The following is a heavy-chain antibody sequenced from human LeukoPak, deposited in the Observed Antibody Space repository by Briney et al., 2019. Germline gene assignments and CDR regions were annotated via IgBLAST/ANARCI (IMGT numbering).Heavy chain of an antibody. CDR2: IRTDGSEK. J-gene: IGHJ4*02. CDR1: GFAFSNYW. CDR3: AKDRGWLSFDS. D-gene: IGHD3-10*01. V-gene: IGHV3-7*04. Sequence: PGGSLRLSCAASGFAFSNYWMNWVRQAPGKGLEWVATIRTDGSEKYYVDSVKGRFAISRDNATNSLYLQMNSLRAGDTAVYYCAKDRGWLSFDSWGQGALVTVSS.